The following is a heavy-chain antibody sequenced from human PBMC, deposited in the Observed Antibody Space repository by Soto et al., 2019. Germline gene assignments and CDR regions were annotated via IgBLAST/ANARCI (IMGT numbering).Heavy chain of an antibody. D-gene: IGHD2-15*01. V-gene: IGHV1-69*16. CDR1: GGTFSSYT. CDR3: ARPRYCSGGRCYNNLDY. CDR2: IVPFLRTT. J-gene: IGHJ4*02. Sequence: QVQLVQSGAEVKKPGSSVKVSCKASGGTFSSYTISWVRQAPGQGLEWMGGIVPFLRTTNYAPTFQGRVTITADESTSTSYMELSNLRYGDTAVYYCARPRYCSGGRCYNNLDYWGQGTLVSVAS.